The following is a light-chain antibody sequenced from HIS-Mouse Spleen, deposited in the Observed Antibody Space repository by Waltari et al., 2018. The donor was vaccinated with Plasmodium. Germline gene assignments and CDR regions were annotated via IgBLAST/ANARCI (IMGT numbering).Light chain of an antibody. V-gene: IGLV2-11*01. Sequence: QSALTQPRPVSGSPGQSVTISCTGTRTDVGGYHYVSWSQQHPGKAPKLMIYDVSKRPSGVPDRFSGSKSGNTASLTISGLQAEDEADYYCCSYAGSYTYVFGTGTKVTVL. CDR2: DVS. CDR3: CSYAGSYTYV. CDR1: RTDVGGYHY. J-gene: IGLJ1*01.